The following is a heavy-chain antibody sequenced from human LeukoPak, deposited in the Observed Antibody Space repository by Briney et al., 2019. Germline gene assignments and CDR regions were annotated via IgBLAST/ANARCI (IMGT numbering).Heavy chain of an antibody. J-gene: IGHJ5*02. CDR3: ARDMTNWAEDSSSKGWFDP. CDR2: IIPILGIA. Sequence: ASVTVSCKASGGTFSSYAISWVRQAPGQGLEWMGRIIPILGIANYAQKFQGRVTITADKSTSTAYMELSSLRSEDTAVYYCARDMTNWAEDSSSKGWFDPWGQGTLVTVSS. CDR1: GGTFSSYA. V-gene: IGHV1-69*04. D-gene: IGHD6-13*01.